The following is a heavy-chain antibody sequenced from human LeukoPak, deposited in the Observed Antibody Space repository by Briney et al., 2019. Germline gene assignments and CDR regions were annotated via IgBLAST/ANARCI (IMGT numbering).Heavy chain of an antibody. CDR1: GYTFTRYA. Sequence: GASVTVSCMASGYTFTRYAIHWVRQAPGQRHEWMGWISAGNGNTKYSQNFQGRVTFISNTSATTAFMELSSLRSEDAAVYYCARDSGSGNNDYWGQGTLVTVSS. CDR3: ARDSGSGNNDY. D-gene: IGHD1-26*01. V-gene: IGHV1-3*01. CDR2: ISAGNGNT. J-gene: IGHJ4*02.